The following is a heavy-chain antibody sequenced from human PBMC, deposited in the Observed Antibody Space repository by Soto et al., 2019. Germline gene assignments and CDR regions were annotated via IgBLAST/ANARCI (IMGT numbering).Heavy chain of an antibody. J-gene: IGHJ3*02. CDR1: GFTFDDYA. D-gene: IGHD6-19*01. V-gene: IGHV3-9*01. CDR2: ISWNSANI. CDR3: AKASGWYSAVDI. Sequence: EVQLVESGGGLVQPGRSLRLSCAASGFTFDDYAMHWVRQAPGKGLEWVSSISWNSANIGYADSVKGRFTISRDNAKNSLYLQMNSLRAEDTALYDCAKASGWYSAVDIWGQGTMVTVSS.